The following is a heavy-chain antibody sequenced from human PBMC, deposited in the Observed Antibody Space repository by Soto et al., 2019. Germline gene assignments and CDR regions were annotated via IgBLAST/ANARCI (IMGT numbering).Heavy chain of an antibody. J-gene: IGHJ6*02. Sequence: TMSLTCAVAGVSISSDYWSWIRQPPGKGLEWIGYIYYSGSTNYNPSLKSRVTISVDTSKNQFSLKLSSVTAADTAVYYCASLKTYYYDSSGSRPGYGMDVWGQGTTVTVSS. CDR3: ASLKTYYYDSSGSRPGYGMDV. V-gene: IGHV4-59*01. CDR2: IYYSGST. D-gene: IGHD3-22*01. CDR1: GVSISSDY.